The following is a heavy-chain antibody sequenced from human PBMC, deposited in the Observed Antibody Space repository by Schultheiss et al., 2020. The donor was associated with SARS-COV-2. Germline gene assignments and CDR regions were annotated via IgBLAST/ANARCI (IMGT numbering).Heavy chain of an antibody. Sequence: SETLSLTCAVYGGSFSDHYWNWIRQPPGKGLEWIGEINHSGSTNYNPSLKSRVTISVDPSKNQFSLKLSSVTAADTAVYYCAGRLVGGTSAFDIWGQGTTVTVSS. D-gene: IGHD1-26*01. CDR3: AGRLVGGTSAFDI. CDR1: GGSFSDHY. J-gene: IGHJ3*02. V-gene: IGHV4-34*01. CDR2: INHSGST.